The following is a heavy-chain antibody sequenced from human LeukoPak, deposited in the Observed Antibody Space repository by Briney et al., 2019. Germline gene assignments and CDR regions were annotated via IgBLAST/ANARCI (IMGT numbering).Heavy chain of an antibody. D-gene: IGHD4-11*01. CDR2: IYHSGST. Sequence: LRETLSLPCAVSGGSISRSNWWSWVRQPPGKGLEWIGEIYHSGSTNYNPSLKSRVTISVDKSKNQFSLKLSSVTAADTAVYYCARVTNPFDYWGQGTLVTVSS. J-gene: IGHJ4*02. V-gene: IGHV4-4*02. CDR1: GGSISRSNW. CDR3: ARVTNPFDY.